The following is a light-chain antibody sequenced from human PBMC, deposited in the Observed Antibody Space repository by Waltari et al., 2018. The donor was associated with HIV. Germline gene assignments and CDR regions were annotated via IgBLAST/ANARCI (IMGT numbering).Light chain of an antibody. Sequence: QSALTQPASVSGSLRQSITISCTGTTSDVGDYNRVSWYQHHPDKAPKLIIYDVTNRPSGVSNRFSGSKSGNTASLTISGLRAEDEAYYYCSSYRSSYTLDIVFGGGTKLTVL. V-gene: IGLV2-14*01. CDR3: SSYRSSYTLDIV. CDR2: DVT. CDR1: TSDVGDYNR. J-gene: IGLJ2*01.